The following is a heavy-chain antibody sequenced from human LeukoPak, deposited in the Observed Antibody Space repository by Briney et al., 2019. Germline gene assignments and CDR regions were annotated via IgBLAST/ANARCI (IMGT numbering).Heavy chain of an antibody. Sequence: PGRSLRLSCAASGFTFSSYAMHWVRQAPGKGLEWVAVISYDGSNKYYADSVKGRFTISRDNSKNTLYLQMNSLRAEDTAVYYCARAGMFIVVVPAAPDYWGQGTLVTVSS. CDR2: ISYDGSNK. CDR3: ARAGMFIVVVPAAPDY. CDR1: GFTFSSYA. D-gene: IGHD2-2*01. V-gene: IGHV3-30-3*01. J-gene: IGHJ4*02.